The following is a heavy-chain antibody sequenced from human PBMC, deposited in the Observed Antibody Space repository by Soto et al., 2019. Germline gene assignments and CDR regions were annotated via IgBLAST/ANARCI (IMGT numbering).Heavy chain of an antibody. CDR1: GGSISSSSYY. D-gene: IGHD3-16*02. CDR3: ARHLGGYDYIWGSYRPKGNDY. J-gene: IGHJ4*02. V-gene: IGHV4-39*01. CDR2: IYYSGST. Sequence: QLQLQESGPGLVKPSETLSLTCTVSGGSISSSSYYWGWIRQPPGKGLEWIGSIYYSGSTYYNPSLKSRVTISVDTSKNQFSLKLSSVTAADTAVYYCARHLGGYDYIWGSYRPKGNDYWGQGTLVTVSS.